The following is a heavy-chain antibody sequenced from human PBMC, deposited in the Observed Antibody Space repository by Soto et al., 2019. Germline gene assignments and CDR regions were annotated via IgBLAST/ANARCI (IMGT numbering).Heavy chain of an antibody. J-gene: IGHJ6*02. CDR1: GGSISYHHYH. V-gene: IGHV4-30-4*01. D-gene: IGHD2-21*02. CDR2: IHYSGSG. Sequence: QVQLQESGPGLVRPSQTLSLTCTVSGGSISYHHYHWTWIRQPPGKGREWIGYIHYSGSGFYNPSLQSRLSMSVDTSKNPFSVKLSSVTAADTAVYFCVREDDGGDRDYYGLDVWGQGTTVTVSS. CDR3: VREDDGGDRDYYGLDV.